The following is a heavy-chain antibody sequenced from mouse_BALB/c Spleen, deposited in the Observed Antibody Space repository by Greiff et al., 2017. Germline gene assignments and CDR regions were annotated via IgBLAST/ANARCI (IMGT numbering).Heavy chain of an antibody. V-gene: IGHV1-37*01. CDR2: INPYNGDT. Sequence: VQLKQSGPELVKPGASVKISCKASGYSFTGYFMNWVKQGHGKSLEWIGRINPYNGDTFYNQKFKGKATLTVDKSSSTAHMELLSLTSEDSAVYYCGRGGGYGYAMDYWGQGTSVTVSS. CDR1: GYSFTGYF. CDR3: GRGGGYGYAMDY. D-gene: IGHD2-2*01. J-gene: IGHJ4*01.